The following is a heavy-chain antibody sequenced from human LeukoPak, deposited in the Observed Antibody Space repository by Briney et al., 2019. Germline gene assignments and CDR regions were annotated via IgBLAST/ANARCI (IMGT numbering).Heavy chain of an antibody. J-gene: IGHJ4*02. CDR2: ISGSGGST. CDR1: GFTFSSYA. V-gene: IGHV3-23*01. CDR3: ARDLSIAAAGDVFFDY. Sequence: GGSLRLSCAASGFTFSSYAMSWVRQAPGKGLEWVSAISGSGGSTYYADSVKGRFTISRDNSKNTLYLQMNSLRAEDTAVYYCARDLSIAAAGDVFFDYWGQGTLVTVSS. D-gene: IGHD6-13*01.